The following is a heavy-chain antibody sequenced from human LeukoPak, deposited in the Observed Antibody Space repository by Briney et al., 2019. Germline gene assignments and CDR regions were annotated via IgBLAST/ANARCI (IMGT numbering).Heavy chain of an antibody. CDR3: AGTYSSGLIDY. CDR2: IYSGGTT. Sequence: PGGPLRLSCAASGFTVSSNYMSWVRQAPGKGLEWVSVIYSGGTTYYADSVKGRFTISRDDSKNTLYLQMNSLRAEDTAVYYCAGTYSSGLIDYWGQGTLVTVSS. D-gene: IGHD6-19*01. J-gene: IGHJ4*02. V-gene: IGHV3-53*01. CDR1: GFTVSSNY.